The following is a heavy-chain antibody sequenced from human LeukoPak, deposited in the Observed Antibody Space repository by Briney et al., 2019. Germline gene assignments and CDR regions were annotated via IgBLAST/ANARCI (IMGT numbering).Heavy chain of an antibody. V-gene: IGHV3-30-3*01. CDR1: GFTFSSYA. J-gene: IGHJ4*02. D-gene: IGHD6-6*01. Sequence: GGSLRLSCAASGFTFSSYAMHWVRQAPGKGLEWVAVISYDGSNKYYADSVKGRFTISRDNSKNTLYLQMNSLRAEDTAVYYCESAYSSSLGLDYWGQGTLVTVSS. CDR3: ESAYSSSLGLDY. CDR2: ISYDGSNK.